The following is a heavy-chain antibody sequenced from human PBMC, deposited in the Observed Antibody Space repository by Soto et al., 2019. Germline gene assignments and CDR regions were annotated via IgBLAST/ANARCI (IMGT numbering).Heavy chain of an antibody. D-gene: IGHD3-22*01. J-gene: IGHJ5*02. CDR3: ASDARTAPDYYDSSGYYEFDP. CDR2: IIPIFGTA. CDR1: GGTFSSYA. Sequence: SVKVSCKASGGTFSSYAISWVRQAPGQGLEWMGGIIPIFGTANYAQKFQGRVTITADESMSTAYMELSSLRSEDTAVYYCASDARTAPDYYDSSGYYEFDPWGHGTLVTVSS. V-gene: IGHV1-69*13.